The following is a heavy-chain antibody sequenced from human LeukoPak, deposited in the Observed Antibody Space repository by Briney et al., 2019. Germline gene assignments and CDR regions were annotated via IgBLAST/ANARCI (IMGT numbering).Heavy chain of an antibody. V-gene: IGHV1-46*01. Sequence: ASVKVSCKASGYTFTSYYMHGVRQAPGQGLEWMGIINPSGGSTSYAQKFQGRVTMTRDTSTSTVYMELSSLRSEDTAVYYCARDKGYYYDSSGYSHFDYWGQGTLVTVSS. CDR1: GYTFTSYY. CDR2: INPSGGST. D-gene: IGHD3-22*01. CDR3: ARDKGYYYDSSGYSHFDY. J-gene: IGHJ4*02.